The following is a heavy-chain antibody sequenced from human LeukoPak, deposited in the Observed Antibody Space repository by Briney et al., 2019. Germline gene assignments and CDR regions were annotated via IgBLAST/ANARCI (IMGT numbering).Heavy chain of an antibody. J-gene: IGHJ4*02. CDR3: ARDHCSGGSCHWRFDY. V-gene: IGHV6-1*01. Sequence: SQTLSLTCAISGDSVSSNSVAWNWIRQSPSRGLEWLGRTYYRSKWYNDYAVSVKGRITINPDTSKNQFSLQLTSVTPEDTAVYYCARDHCSGGSCHWRFDYWGQGTLVTVSS. CDR2: TYYRSKWYN. CDR1: GDSVSSNSVA. D-gene: IGHD2-15*01.